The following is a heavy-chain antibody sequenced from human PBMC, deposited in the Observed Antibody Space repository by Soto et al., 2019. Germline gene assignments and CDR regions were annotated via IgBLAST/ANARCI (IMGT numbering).Heavy chain of an antibody. Sequence: QVKLVQCGAEVRKPGASVKVSCRASGYTFFNCGITWVRQAPGQGLEWMGWVSGYNGHTNYAQKFEGRVTMTRDISTTTAYMELRNLRSDDTAVYYCARLVGPTSSDNWFDPWGQGTLVTVSS. J-gene: IGHJ5*02. D-gene: IGHD1-26*01. V-gene: IGHV1-18*01. CDR2: VSGYNGHT. CDR3: ARLVGPTSSDNWFDP. CDR1: GYTFFNCG.